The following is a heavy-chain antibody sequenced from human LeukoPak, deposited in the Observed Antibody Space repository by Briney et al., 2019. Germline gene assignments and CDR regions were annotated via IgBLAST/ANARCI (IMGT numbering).Heavy chain of an antibody. J-gene: IGHJ4*02. CDR2: IYTSGST. D-gene: IGHD3-22*01. V-gene: IGHV4-4*07. Sequence: SETLSLTCTVSGGSISSFHWSWIRQPAGKGLEWIGRIYTSGSTNYNPSLKSRVTMSVDTSKNQFSLKLNSVTAADTAVYYCARDTYYYDSSGYYNGRYFDYWGQGTLVTVSS. CDR3: ARDTYYYDSSGYYNGRYFDY. CDR1: GGSISSFH.